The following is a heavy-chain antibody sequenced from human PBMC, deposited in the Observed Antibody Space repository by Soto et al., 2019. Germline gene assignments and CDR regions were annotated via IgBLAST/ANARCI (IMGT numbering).Heavy chain of an antibody. Sequence: QVQLQESGPGLVKPSGTLSLTCAVSGGSISSSNPWRWVRHPPGKAPEWIGEIYHSGSTNYNLSHESRVTISLEESGGELSLKLGSVTAADAAVYSCARTPGGGYTCYYFDYWVEGTLGTGSS. D-gene: IGHD5-18*01. CDR3: ARTPGGGYTCYYFDY. J-gene: IGHJ4*02. V-gene: IGHV4-4*02. CDR1: GGSISSSNP. CDR2: IYHSGST.